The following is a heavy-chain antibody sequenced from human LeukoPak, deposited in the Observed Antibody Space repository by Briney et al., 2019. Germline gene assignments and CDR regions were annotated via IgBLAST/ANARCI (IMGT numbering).Heavy chain of an antibody. CDR2: VNTGNGDT. CDR3: ARGRWDLRIFDY. V-gene: IGHV1-3*04. D-gene: IGHD1-26*01. J-gene: IGHJ4*02. CDR1: GYTFITYA. Sequence: ASVKVSCKASGYTFITYAMHWVRQAPGQRLEWMGWVNTGNGDTRYSQKFQDRITLTRDTSASTAYMELASLRSEDTAVYYCARGRWDLRIFDYGGKEPLATVSS.